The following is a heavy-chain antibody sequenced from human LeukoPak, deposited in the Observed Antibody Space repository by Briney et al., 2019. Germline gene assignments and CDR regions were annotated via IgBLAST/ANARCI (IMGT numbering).Heavy chain of an antibody. D-gene: IGHD3-22*01. CDR3: ARGLFLSGYLDAFDI. CDR1: GGSFSGYY. J-gene: IGHJ3*02. Sequence: ETLSLTCAVYGGSFSGYYWSWIRQPPGKGLEWVSLIYSDGRTYYADSVKGRCTISRDGSKNTLYLQMNSLRVEDTAVYYCARGLFLSGYLDAFDIWGQGTVVTVSS. CDR2: IYSDGRT. V-gene: IGHV3-53*01.